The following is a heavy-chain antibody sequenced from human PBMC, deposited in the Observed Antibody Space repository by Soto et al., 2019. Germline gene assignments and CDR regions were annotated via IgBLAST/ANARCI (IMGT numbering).Heavy chain of an antibody. CDR1: GFTFSSYS. Sequence: PGGSLRLSCAASGFTFSSYSMNWVRQAPGKGLEWVSSISSSSSYIYYADSVKGRFTISRDNAKNSLYLQMNSLRAEDTAVYYCARALRYFDWFPTPQDYWGQGTLVTVSS. D-gene: IGHD3-9*01. CDR2: ISSSSSYI. V-gene: IGHV3-21*01. J-gene: IGHJ4*02. CDR3: ARALRYFDWFPTPQDY.